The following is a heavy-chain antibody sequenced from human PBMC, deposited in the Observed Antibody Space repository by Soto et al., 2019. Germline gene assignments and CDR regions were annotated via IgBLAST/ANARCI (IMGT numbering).Heavy chain of an antibody. CDR2: IRSKANNYAT. Sequence: EVQLVESGGGLVQPGGSLKLSCAASGFTFSGSAVHWVRQASGKGLEWVGRIRSKANNYATVYAASVKGRFTISRDDSKNAAYLQMNSLKPEDTAVYYCTRHAVQYCGGDCYLLPDFDLWGRGTLVTVSS. J-gene: IGHJ2*01. CDR1: GFTFSGSA. CDR3: TRHAVQYCGGDCYLLPDFDL. D-gene: IGHD2-21*02. V-gene: IGHV3-73*02.